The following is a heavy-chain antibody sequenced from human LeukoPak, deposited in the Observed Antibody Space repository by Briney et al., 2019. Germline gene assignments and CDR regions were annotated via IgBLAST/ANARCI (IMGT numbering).Heavy chain of an antibody. V-gene: IGHV3-23*01. CDR1: GFTFSIYA. CDR3: AKAQIRRLYSYGHGEGYYFDY. J-gene: IGHJ4*02. CDR2: INGLSGST. D-gene: IGHD5-18*01. Sequence: GGSLRLSCAVSGFTFSIYAMRWVRQAPGEGVEWVSAINGLSGSTYYAGSMKGRFTISRDDSKNTLYLQMNSLRAEDTAVYYCAKAQIRRLYSYGHGEGYYFDYWGLGTLVTVSS.